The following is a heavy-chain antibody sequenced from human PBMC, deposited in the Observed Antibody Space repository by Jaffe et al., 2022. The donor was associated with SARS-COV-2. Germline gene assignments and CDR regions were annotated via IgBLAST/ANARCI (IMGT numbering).Heavy chain of an antibody. CDR2: IYYSGST. CDR1: GGSVSSGSYY. D-gene: IGHD2-2*02. J-gene: IGHJ4*02. Sequence: QVQLQESGPGLVKPSETLSLTCTVSGGSVSSGSYYWSWIRQPPGKGLEWIGYIYYSGSTNYNPSLKSRVTISVDRSKNHFSLRLSSVTAADTAVYYCAKGYCSSSSCYIFDYWGQGTLVTVSS. V-gene: IGHV4-61*01. CDR3: AKGYCSSSSCYIFDY.